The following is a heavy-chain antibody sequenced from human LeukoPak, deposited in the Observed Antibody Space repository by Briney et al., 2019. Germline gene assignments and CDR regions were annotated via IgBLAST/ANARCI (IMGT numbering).Heavy chain of an antibody. Sequence: SETLSLTCTVSGGSISSSSYYWGWIRQPPGKGLEWIGSIYYSGSTCYNPSLKSRVTISVDTSKNQFSLKLTSVTAADTAVYYCARSEWLVRGGDDYWGQGTLVTVSS. V-gene: IGHV4-39*01. CDR3: ARSEWLVRGGDDY. J-gene: IGHJ4*02. CDR1: GGSISSSSYY. CDR2: IYYSGST. D-gene: IGHD6-19*01.